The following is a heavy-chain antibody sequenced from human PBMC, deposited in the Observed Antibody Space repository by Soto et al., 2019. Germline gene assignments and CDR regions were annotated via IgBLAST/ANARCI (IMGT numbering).Heavy chain of an antibody. CDR1: GFTFSSYA. D-gene: IGHD1-1*01. J-gene: IGHJ6*03. CDR3: AKVGTTGTHYYYYYMDV. CDR2: ISGSGGST. V-gene: IGHV3-23*01. Sequence: GGSLRLSCAASGFTFSSYAMSWVRQAPGKGLEWVSAISGSGGSTYYADSVKGRFTISRDNSKNTLYLQMNSLRAEDTAVYYCAKVGTTGTHYYYYYMDVRGKGTTVTVSS.